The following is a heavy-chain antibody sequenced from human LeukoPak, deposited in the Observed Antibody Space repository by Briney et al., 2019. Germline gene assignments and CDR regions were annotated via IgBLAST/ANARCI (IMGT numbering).Heavy chain of an antibody. V-gene: IGHV5-10-1*01. D-gene: IGHD1-14*01. J-gene: IGHJ4*02. CDR1: AYRFTTFW. Sequence: PGESLRISCKASAYRFTTFWISWVRQMPGKGLECMGRITPSDSYTNYSPSFRGHVTISADKSSTTAYLQWSSLRASDTAMYYCATSSGNNPFDYWGQGTLVTVSS. CDR3: ATSSGNNPFDY. CDR2: ITPSDSYT.